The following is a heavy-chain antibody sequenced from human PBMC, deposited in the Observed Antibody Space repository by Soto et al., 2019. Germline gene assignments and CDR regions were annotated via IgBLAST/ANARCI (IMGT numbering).Heavy chain of an antibody. CDR1: GGTFSSYA. CDR2: IIPIFGTA. J-gene: IGHJ6*02. Sequence: SVKVSCKASGGTFSSYAISWVRQAPGQGLEWMGGIIPIFGTANYAQKFQGRVTITADESTSTAYMELSSLRSEDTAVYYCAREPRYYYGMDVWGQGTTVTVS. CDR3: AREPRYYYGMDV. V-gene: IGHV1-69*13.